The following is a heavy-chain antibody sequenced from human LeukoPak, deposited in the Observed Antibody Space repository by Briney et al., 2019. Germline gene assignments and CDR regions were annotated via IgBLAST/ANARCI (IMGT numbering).Heavy chain of an antibody. Sequence: PPGSLFPARAAYGFTFTPLYIGCDRQAPGKGLEWVSAISGTGDSTYYVDSVKGRFTISRDNSKNTLYLQRNSLRAEDTAVYYCAKHYSGYDYDLSGYGGQGTLVTVSS. V-gene: IGHV3-23*01. J-gene: IGHJ4*02. CDR1: GFTFTPLY. CDR3: AKHYSGYDYDLSGY. D-gene: IGHD5-12*01. CDR2: ISGTGDST.